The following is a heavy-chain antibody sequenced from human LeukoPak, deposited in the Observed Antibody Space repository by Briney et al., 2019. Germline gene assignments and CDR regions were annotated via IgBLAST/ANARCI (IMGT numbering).Heavy chain of an antibody. CDR2: IYYSGTT. D-gene: IGHD4-23*01. CDR1: GGSTRTSSYS. J-gene: IGHJ4*02. Sequence: PSETLSLTCTVSGGSTRTSSYSWGWIRQPPGKGLEWIGIIYYSGTTYYNPSLKSRVTISADTSNNQFSLKVSSVTAADTAVYYCARGEDAVVLPATPDYWGQGTLVTVSS. V-gene: IGHV4-39*01. CDR3: ARGEDAVVLPATPDY.